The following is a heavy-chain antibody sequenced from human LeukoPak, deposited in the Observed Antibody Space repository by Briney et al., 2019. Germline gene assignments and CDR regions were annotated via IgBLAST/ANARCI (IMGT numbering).Heavy chain of an antibody. V-gene: IGHV4-34*01. Sequence: SETLSLTCAVYGGSFSGYYWSWIRQPPGKGLEWIGEINHSGSTNYNPSLKSRVTISVDTSKDQFSLKLSSVTAADTAVYYCARESYSSSWYGDYFDYWGQGTLVTVSS. D-gene: IGHD6-13*01. J-gene: IGHJ4*02. CDR3: ARESYSSSWYGDYFDY. CDR2: INHSGST. CDR1: GGSFSGYY.